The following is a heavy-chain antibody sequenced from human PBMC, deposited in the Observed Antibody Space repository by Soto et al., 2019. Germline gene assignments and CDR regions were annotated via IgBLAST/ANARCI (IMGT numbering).Heavy chain of an antibody. CDR2: TYYRSKWYS. CDR1: GDSVSSTSAA. Sequence: SQTLSLTCAISGDSVSSTSAALSWIRQSPSRGLEWLGRTYYRSKWYSDYAVSVKSRITINPDTSKNQFPLQLNSVTPEDTAVYYCARGSYYSGWVWGQGTLVTVSS. V-gene: IGHV6-1*01. J-gene: IGHJ4*02. D-gene: IGHD6-19*01. CDR3: ARGSYYSGWV.